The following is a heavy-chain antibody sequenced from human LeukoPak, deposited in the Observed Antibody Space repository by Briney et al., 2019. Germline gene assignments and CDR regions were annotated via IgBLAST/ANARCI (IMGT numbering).Heavy chain of an antibody. Sequence: GGSLRLSCAASGFTVSSNYMSWVRLAPGKGLEWVSVIYSGGSTYYADSVKGRFTISRDNSKNTLYLQMNSLRAGDTAVYYCARGSYSSGWTDFDYWGQGTLVTVSS. J-gene: IGHJ4*02. D-gene: IGHD6-19*01. CDR3: ARGSYSSGWTDFDY. CDR1: GFTVSSNY. CDR2: IYSGGST. V-gene: IGHV3-53*01.